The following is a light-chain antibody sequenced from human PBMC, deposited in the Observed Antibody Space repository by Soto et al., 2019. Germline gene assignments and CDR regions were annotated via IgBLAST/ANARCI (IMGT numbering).Light chain of an antibody. V-gene: IGKV3D-15*01. Sequence: EIVLTQSPATLSLSPGERATLSCRASQSISSSLAWYQQKPGQAPRLLIYDASSRATGFPARFSGSGSGTEFTLTISSLQSEDFAVYYCQQYNNWPGTFGQGTKVEIK. CDR2: DAS. J-gene: IGKJ1*01. CDR1: QSISSS. CDR3: QQYNNWPGT.